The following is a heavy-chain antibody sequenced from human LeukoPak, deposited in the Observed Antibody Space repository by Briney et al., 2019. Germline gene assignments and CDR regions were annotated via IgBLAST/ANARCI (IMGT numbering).Heavy chain of an antibody. J-gene: IGHJ4*02. CDR1: GFTFSSYA. Sequence: GGSLRLSCAASGFTFSSYALSWVRQAPGKGLEWVSAISGSGGSTYYADSVKGRFTISRDNSKNTLYLQMNSLRAEDTAVYYCAKSGYGYPTVTFDYWGQGTLVTVSS. V-gene: IGHV3-23*01. CDR3: AKSGYGYPTVTFDY. D-gene: IGHD5-12*01. CDR2: ISGSGGST.